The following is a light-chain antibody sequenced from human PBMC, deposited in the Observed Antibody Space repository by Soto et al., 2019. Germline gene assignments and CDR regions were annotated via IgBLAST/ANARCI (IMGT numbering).Light chain of an antibody. CDR3: QQNGSSRT. V-gene: IGKV3-20*01. CDR2: DAT. CDR1: QIISDT. Sequence: EVVLTQSPCTLSLSPGERATLYCRASQIISDTLTWYQQKPGQAPRLLIFDATTRAGGIPGRFSSSGSGTDFTLIISRLDHEDFAVYYYQQNGSSRTFGGGTKVDIK. J-gene: IGKJ4*01.